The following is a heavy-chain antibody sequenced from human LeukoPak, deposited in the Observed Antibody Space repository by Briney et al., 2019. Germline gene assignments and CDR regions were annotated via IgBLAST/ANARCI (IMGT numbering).Heavy chain of an antibody. CDR3: ARCDYRGYYYYMDV. Sequence: PSETLSLTCTVSGGSIGSYFWTWIRQPAGKGLEWIGRIYSSGSTNYNPSLKSRVTMSVDTSKNQFSLKLTSVTAADTAVYYCARCDYRGYYYYMDVWGKGTTVTVSS. V-gene: IGHV4-4*07. CDR1: GGSIGSYF. D-gene: IGHD4-17*01. J-gene: IGHJ6*03. CDR2: IYSSGST.